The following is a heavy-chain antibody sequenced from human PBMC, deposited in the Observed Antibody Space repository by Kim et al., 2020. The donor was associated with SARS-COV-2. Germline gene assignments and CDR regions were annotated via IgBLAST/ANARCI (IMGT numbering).Heavy chain of an antibody. V-gene: IGHV3-33*06. D-gene: IGHD6-13*01. J-gene: IGHJ4*02. Sequence: SVKGRFTISRDNSKNTLYLQMNSLRAEDTAVYYCAKRGRIAVAGTTYFDYWGQGTLVTVSS. CDR3: AKRGRIAVAGTTYFDY.